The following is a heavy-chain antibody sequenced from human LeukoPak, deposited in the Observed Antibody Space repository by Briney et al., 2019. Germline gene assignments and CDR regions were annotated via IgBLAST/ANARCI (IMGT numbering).Heavy chain of an antibody. CDR2: IKQDGSEK. D-gene: IGHD2-8*01. J-gene: IGHJ6*04. CDR1: GFNLSAYW. Sequence: SGGSLRLSCAVSGFNLSAYWMTWVRQAPCKGLEWVANIKQDGSEKYYVDSVKGRFTISRDNAKNSLYLQMNSLRAEDTAVYYCARDQWGPDVWGKGTTVTVSS. CDR3: ARDQWGPDV. V-gene: IGHV3-7*03.